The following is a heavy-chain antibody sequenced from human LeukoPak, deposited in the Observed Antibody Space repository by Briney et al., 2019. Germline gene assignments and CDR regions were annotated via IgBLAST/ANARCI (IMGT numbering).Heavy chain of an antibody. CDR3: ARDIAVGGNFGFDY. CDR1: GGTFSSYA. CDR2: IIPILGIA. V-gene: IGHV1-69*04. D-gene: IGHD6-19*01. J-gene: IGHJ4*02. Sequence: ASVKVSCKASGGTFSSYAISWVRQAPGQGLEWMGRIIPILGIANFAQTFPGRVTITADKSTSRAYMELSSLRCEDTAVYYCARDIAVGGNFGFDYWGQGTLVTVSS.